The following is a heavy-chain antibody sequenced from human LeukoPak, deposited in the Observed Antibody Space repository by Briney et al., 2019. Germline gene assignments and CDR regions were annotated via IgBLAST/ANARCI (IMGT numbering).Heavy chain of an antibody. Sequence: ASVKVSCKASGYTFTSYYMHWVRQAPGQGLEWMGIINPSGGSTSYAQKFQGRVTITRDTSASTAYMELSSLRSEDTAVYYCARGLLWFGELSYFDYWGQGTLVTVSS. CDR3: ARGLLWFGELSYFDY. J-gene: IGHJ4*02. V-gene: IGHV1-46*01. D-gene: IGHD3-10*01. CDR1: GYTFTSYY. CDR2: INPSGGST.